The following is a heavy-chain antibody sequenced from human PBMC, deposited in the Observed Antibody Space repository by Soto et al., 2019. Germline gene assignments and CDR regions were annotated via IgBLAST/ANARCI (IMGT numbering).Heavy chain of an antibody. Sequence: GGSLRLSCAASGFTFSSYGMHWVRQAPGKGLEWVAVIWYDGSNKYYADSVKGRFTISRDNSKNTLYLQMNSLRAEDTAVYYCARDDRYYYDFWSGYSNFDYWGQGTLVTVSS. CDR2: IWYDGSNK. V-gene: IGHV3-33*01. D-gene: IGHD3-3*01. CDR3: ARDDRYYYDFWSGYSNFDY. J-gene: IGHJ4*02. CDR1: GFTFSSYG.